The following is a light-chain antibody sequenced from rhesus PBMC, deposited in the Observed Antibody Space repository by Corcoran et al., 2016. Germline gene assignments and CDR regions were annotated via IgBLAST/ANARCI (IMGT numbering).Light chain of an antibody. Sequence: DIQMTQSPSSLSASVGDRVTITCRASQGINKALSWYQQKPGEAPLLLISGASSLQKGVSSRFSGTRSGTDHPLAISSRQPEDGATYYCLQDYSPPLTFGGGTKVEIK. CDR3: LQDYSPPLT. CDR1: QGINKA. J-gene: IGKJ4*01. CDR2: GAS. V-gene: IGKV1-94*01.